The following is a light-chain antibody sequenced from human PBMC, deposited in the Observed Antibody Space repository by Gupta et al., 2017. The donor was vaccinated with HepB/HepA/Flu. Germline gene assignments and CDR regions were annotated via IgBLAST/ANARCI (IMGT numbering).Light chain of an antibody. CDR2: GAS. J-gene: IGKJ1*01. Sequence: DIEMTQSPSSLSASVGDRVTITCRANQNISTSLNWYQQKPGRAPKLLIFGASNLQSAVPRRFSGSGSGSDFTLTLNKLQPEDFATYYCQQSDSIPRTFGQGTKVEIK. CDR1: QNISTS. V-gene: IGKV1-39*01. CDR3: QQSDSIPRT.